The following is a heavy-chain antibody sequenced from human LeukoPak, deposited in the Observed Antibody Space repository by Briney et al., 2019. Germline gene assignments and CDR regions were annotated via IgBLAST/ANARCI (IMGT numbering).Heavy chain of an antibody. CDR2: ISGSGGST. D-gene: IGHD3-10*01. Sequence: PGGSLRLSCAASGFTFSSYAMSWVRQAPGKGLEWVSTISGSGGSTYYADSVKGRFTISRDNSKNTLYLQMNSLRAEDTAVYYCAKDSVWFGELLFYFDYWGQGTLVTVSS. CDR3: AKDSVWFGELLFYFDY. V-gene: IGHV3-23*01. CDR1: GFTFSSYA. J-gene: IGHJ4*02.